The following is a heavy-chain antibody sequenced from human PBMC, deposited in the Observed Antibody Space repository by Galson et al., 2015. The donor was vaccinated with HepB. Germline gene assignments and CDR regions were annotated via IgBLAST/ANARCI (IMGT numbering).Heavy chain of an antibody. CDR1: GGSFSGYY. D-gene: IGHD2-15*01. CDR2: INHSGST. CDR3: ARGRRQRYCSGGSCRPRGDV. J-gene: IGHJ6*04. Sequence: TLSLTCAVYGGSFSGYYWSWIRQPPGKGLEWIGEINHSGSTNYNPSLKSRVTISVDTSKNQFSLKLSSVTAADTAVYYCARGRRQRYCSGGSCRPRGDVWGKGTTVTVSS. V-gene: IGHV4-34*01.